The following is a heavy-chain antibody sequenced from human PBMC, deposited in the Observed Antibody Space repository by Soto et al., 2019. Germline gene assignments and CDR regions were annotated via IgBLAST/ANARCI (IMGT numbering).Heavy chain of an antibody. CDR2: IYYSGST. D-gene: IGHD1-26*01. V-gene: IGHV4-59*01. CDR3: ARGPLYLGEWEPYYFDY. CDR1: GGSISSYY. J-gene: IGHJ4*02. Sequence: SETLSLTCTVSGGSISSYYWSWIRQPPGKGLEWIGYIYYSGSTNYNPSLKSRVTISVDTSKNQFSLKLSSVTAADTAVYYCARGPLYLGEWEPYYFDYWGQGTLVTVSS.